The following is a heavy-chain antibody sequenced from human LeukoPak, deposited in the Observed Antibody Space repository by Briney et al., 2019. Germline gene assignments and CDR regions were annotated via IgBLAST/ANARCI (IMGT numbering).Heavy chain of an antibody. CDR1: GGSFSGYY. CDR2: INHSGST. CDR3: ARRMLRWSISLFDY. J-gene: IGHJ4*02. D-gene: IGHD4-23*01. Sequence: PSETLSLTCAVYGGSFSGYYWSWIRQPPGKGLEWIWEINHSGSTNYNPSLKSRVTISVDTSKNQFSLKLSSVTAADTAVYYCARRMLRWSISLFDYWGQGTLVTVSS. V-gene: IGHV4-34*01.